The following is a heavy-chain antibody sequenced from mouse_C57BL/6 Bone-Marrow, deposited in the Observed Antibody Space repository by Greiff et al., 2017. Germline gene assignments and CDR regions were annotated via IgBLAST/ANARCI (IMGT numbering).Heavy chain of an antibody. V-gene: IGHV14-4*01. CDR2: LDPEIGDT. CDR1: GFNIQDDY. J-gene: IGHJ2*01. Sequence: EVKLMESGAELVRPGASVKLSCTASGFNIQDDYIHWVKQRPEQGLEWIGWLDPEIGDTEYASKFQGKATITSDTSSNTAYLQLSSLTSEDTAVYYCSSFDGNYFDFWGQGTPLTVAS. D-gene: IGHD2-3*01. CDR3: SSFDGNYFDF.